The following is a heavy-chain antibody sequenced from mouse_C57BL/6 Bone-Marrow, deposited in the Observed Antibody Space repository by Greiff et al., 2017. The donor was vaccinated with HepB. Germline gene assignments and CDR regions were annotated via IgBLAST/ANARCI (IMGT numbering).Heavy chain of an antibody. CDR2: INPNNGGT. CDR1: GYTFTDYN. D-gene: IGHD1-1*01. J-gene: IGHJ4*01. CDR3: ARNPYYYGFYAMDY. Sequence: VQLQQSGPELVKPGASVKIPCKASGYTFTDYNMDWVKQSHGKSLEWIGDINPNNGGTIYNQKFKGKATLTVDKSSSTAYMELRSLTSEDTAVYYCARNPYYYGFYAMDYWGQGTSVTVSS. V-gene: IGHV1-18*01.